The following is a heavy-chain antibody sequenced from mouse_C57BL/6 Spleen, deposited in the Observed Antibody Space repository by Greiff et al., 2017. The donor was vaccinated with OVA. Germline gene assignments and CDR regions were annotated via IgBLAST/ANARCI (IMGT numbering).Heavy chain of an antibody. CDR2: ISSGSSTI. J-gene: IGHJ4*01. Sequence: EVQLVESGGGLVKPGGSLKLSCAASGFNFSDYGMHWVRQAPEKGLEWVAYISSGSSTIYYADTVKGRFTISRDNAKNTLFLQMTSLRSENTAMYYCASPYHAMDYWGQVTSVTVSS. CDR1: GFNFSDYG. V-gene: IGHV5-17*01. CDR3: ASPYHAMDY.